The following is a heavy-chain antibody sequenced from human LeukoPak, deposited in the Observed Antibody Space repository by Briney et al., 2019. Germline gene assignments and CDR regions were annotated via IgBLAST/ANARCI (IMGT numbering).Heavy chain of an antibody. D-gene: IGHD4-23*01. Sequence: SETLSLTCAVSGGSISSNNWWSWVRQPPGKGLEWIGEIYHGGSTNYNPSLKSRVTISIDKSKNQLSLKLSSVTAADTAVYYRARNGGTRWGNWFDPWGQGTLVIVSS. J-gene: IGHJ5*02. V-gene: IGHV4-4*02. CDR3: ARNGGTRWGNWFDP. CDR2: IYHGGST. CDR1: GGSISSNNW.